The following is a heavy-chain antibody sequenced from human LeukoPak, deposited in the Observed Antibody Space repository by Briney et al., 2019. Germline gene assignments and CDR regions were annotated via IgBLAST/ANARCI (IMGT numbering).Heavy chain of an antibody. CDR3: ASYTYDSSGYYLPEWFDY. CDR1: GGSVSNGGYY. CDR2: IFYSGNT. Sequence: SSETLSLTCTVSGGSVSNGGYYWSWIRQHPGKGLEWIGYIFYSGNTYYTPSLKSRVTISVDKSKNQFSLKLTSVTAADTAVYYCASYTYDSSGYYLPEWFDYWGQGTLVTVSS. J-gene: IGHJ4*02. V-gene: IGHV4-31*03. D-gene: IGHD3-22*01.